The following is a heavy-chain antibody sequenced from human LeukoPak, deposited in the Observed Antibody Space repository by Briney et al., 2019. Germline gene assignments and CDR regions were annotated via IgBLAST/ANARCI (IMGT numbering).Heavy chain of an antibody. CDR3: ARDPYGDNFYYFDY. J-gene: IGHJ4*02. V-gene: IGHV1-46*01. CDR1: GYTFTSCS. D-gene: IGHD5-24*01. CDR2: INPSGGST. Sequence: GASVKVSCKASGYTFTSCSMHWVRQAPGQGLEWMGIINPSGGSTSYAQKFQGRVTMTRDTPTSTVYMELSSLRSEDTAVYYCARDPYGDNFYYFDYWGQGTLVTVSS.